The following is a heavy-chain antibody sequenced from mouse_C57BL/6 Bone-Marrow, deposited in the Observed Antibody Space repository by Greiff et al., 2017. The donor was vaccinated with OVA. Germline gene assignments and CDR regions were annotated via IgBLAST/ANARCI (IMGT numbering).Heavy chain of an antibody. J-gene: IGHJ2*01. V-gene: IGHV3-1*01. Sequence: EVQLQESGPGMVKPSQSLSLTCTVTGYSITSGYDWHWIRHFPGNKLEWMGYISYSGSTNYNPSLKSRISITHDTSKNHFFLKLNSVTTEDTATYYCARGSYGSSLDYWGQGTTLTVSS. D-gene: IGHD1-1*01. CDR2: ISYSGST. CDR3: ARGSYGSSLDY. CDR1: GYSITSGYD.